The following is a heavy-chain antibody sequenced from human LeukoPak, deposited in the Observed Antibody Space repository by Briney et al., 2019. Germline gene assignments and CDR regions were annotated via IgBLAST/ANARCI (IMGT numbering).Heavy chain of an antibody. D-gene: IGHD6-19*01. Sequence: PGGSLRLSCAASGFTFSSYGMSWVRQAPGKGLEWVSAISGSGGSTYYADSVKGRFTISRDNSKNTLYLQMNSLRAEDTAVYYCAKADRIIAVAGTDYWGQGTLVTVSS. J-gene: IGHJ4*02. CDR2: ISGSGGST. CDR3: AKADRIIAVAGTDY. V-gene: IGHV3-23*01. CDR1: GFTFSSYG.